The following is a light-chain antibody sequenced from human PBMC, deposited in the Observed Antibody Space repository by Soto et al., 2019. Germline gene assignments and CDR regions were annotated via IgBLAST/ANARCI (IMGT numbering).Light chain of an antibody. CDR2: GSS. V-gene: IGKV3-20*01. J-gene: IGKJ1*01. CDR1: QSVTSNY. Sequence: IGLTQSPCTLSSSPGERATLSCRANQSVTSNYLAWYQKKPGQAHSLLIYGSSRRATGIPDRFIGSGSRTDFPLTISGLEPEDFAVYYCQHYSTSLPSVGQGTKVEVK. CDR3: QHYSTSLPS.